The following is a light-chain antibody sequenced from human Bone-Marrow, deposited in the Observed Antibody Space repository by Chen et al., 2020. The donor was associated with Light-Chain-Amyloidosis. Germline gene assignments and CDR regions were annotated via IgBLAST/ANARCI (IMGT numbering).Light chain of an antibody. CDR1: TPNIGAGYG. Sequence: QSVLTQPPSVSGAPGQRVTISCTGSTPNIGAGYGVHWYQQVPGTAPKLLIYGNTNRPSGVPDRFSASKSGTSASLAITGLQAEDEADYYCQSYDSSLSSSVFGGGTKLTVL. J-gene: IGLJ2*01. CDR2: GNT. CDR3: QSYDSSLSSSV. V-gene: IGLV1-40*01.